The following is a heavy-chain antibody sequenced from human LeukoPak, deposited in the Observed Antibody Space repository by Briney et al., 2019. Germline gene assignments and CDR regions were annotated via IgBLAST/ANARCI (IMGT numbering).Heavy chain of an antibody. J-gene: IGHJ6*03. CDR3: AKDSATRSAYYYMDV. Sequence: GGSLRLSCAASGFIFSNYGMSWVRQAPGRGLEWVSAISGSGGSTYYADSVKGRFTISRDNSKNTLYLQMNSLRAEDTAVYYCAKDSATRSAYYYMDVWGKGTTVTVSS. V-gene: IGHV3-23*01. D-gene: IGHD3-10*01. CDR2: ISGSGGST. CDR1: GFIFSNYG.